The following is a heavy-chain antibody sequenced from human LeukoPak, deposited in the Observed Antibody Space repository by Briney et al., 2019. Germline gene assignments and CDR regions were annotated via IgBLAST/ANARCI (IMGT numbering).Heavy chain of an antibody. J-gene: IGHJ6*02. D-gene: IGHD5-18*01. Sequence: GGSLTLSCAASGFTFSSYTMSWVRQAPGKGLEWVSTISNSGRNTFYTDSVKGRFTISRDNAKNSLYLQMNSLRAEDTAVYYCARDLKRDSYAYYGMDVWGQGTTVTVSS. CDR3: ARDLKRDSYAYYGMDV. CDR2: ISNSGRNT. CDR1: GFTFSSYT. V-gene: IGHV3-23*01.